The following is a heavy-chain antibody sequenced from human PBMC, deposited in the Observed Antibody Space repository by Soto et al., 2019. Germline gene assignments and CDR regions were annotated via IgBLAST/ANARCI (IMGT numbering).Heavy chain of an antibody. CDR3: ARGLKGIGWYSSAHEFDY. CDR2: IYHSGST. Sequence: QVQLQESGPGLVKPSGTLSLTCAVSGGSISSSNWWSWVRQPPGKGLEWIGEIYHSGSTNYNPSLKSRVSISVDKSKNQFSWKLSSVTAADTAVYYCARGLKGIGWYSSAHEFDYWGQGTLVTVSS. CDR1: GGSISSSNW. V-gene: IGHV4-4*02. J-gene: IGHJ4*02. D-gene: IGHD6-19*01.